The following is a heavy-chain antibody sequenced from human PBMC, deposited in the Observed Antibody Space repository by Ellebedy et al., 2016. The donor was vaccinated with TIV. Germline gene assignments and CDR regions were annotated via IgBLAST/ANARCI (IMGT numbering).Heavy chain of an antibody. V-gene: IGHV4-59*12. J-gene: IGHJ4*02. CDR1: GGSISSYY. CDR3: ARRELVVVVVAAHFDY. D-gene: IGHD2-15*01. CDR2: IYYSGST. Sequence: MPSETLSLTCTVSGGSISSYYWSWIRQPPGKGLEWIGYIYYSGSTNYNPSLKSRVTISVDTSKNQFSLKLSSVTAADTAVYYCARRELVVVVVAAHFDYWGQGTLVTVSS.